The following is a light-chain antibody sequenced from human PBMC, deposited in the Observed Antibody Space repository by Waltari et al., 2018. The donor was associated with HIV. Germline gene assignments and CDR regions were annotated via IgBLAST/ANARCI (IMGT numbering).Light chain of an antibody. Sequence: QSVLTQPPSASGTPGQRVTISCSGSSSNIGSNYVYWYQQLPGTAPKLLIYRNNPRPSGVPDRLSGSKSGTSASLAISGLRSEDEADYDCAAWDDSLSGLVFGGGTKLTVL. CDR2: RNN. CDR3: AAWDDSLSGLV. J-gene: IGLJ3*02. V-gene: IGLV1-47*01. CDR1: SSNIGSNY.